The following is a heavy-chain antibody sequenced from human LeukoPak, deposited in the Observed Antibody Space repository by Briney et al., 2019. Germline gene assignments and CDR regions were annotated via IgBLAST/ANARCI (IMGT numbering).Heavy chain of an antibody. D-gene: IGHD3-10*01. Sequence: GGSLRLSCAASGFTFSSYGMHWVRQAPGKGLEWVAVIWYDGSNKYYADSVKGRFTISRDNSKNTLYLQMNSLRAEDTAVYFCAKRGVVTRVILVGFHKEAYYFDSWGQGALVTVSS. V-gene: IGHV3-33*06. CDR1: GFTFSSYG. CDR3: AKRGVVTRVILVGFHKEAYYFDS. J-gene: IGHJ4*02. CDR2: IWYDGSNK.